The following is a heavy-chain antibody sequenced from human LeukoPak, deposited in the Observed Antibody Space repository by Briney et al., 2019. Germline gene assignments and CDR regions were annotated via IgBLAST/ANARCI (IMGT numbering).Heavy chain of an antibody. J-gene: IGHJ4*02. D-gene: IGHD3-10*01. CDR1: GFTFSSYW. V-gene: IGHV3-7*01. Sequence: GGSLRLSCAASGFTFSSYWMGWVRQAPGKGLEWVANIKQDGSEKYYVDSVKGRFTISRDNAKNSLYLQMNSPRAEDTAVYYCARIAYGSGRYYFDYWGQGTLVTVSS. CDR2: IKQDGSEK. CDR3: ARIAYGSGRYYFDY.